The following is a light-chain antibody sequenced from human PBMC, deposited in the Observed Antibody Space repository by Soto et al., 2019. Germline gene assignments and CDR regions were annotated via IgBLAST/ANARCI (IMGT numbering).Light chain of an antibody. V-gene: IGKV3-20*01. J-gene: IGKJ5*01. CDR3: QQYKNWPPIT. CDR2: GAS. Sequence: EIVLTQSPGTLSLSPGERATLSCRASQSVSSSYLAWYQQKPGQAPRLLIYGASSRATGIPDRFSGSGSGTEFTLTISSLQSEDFGVYYCQQYKNWPPITFGQGTRLEIK. CDR1: QSVSSSY.